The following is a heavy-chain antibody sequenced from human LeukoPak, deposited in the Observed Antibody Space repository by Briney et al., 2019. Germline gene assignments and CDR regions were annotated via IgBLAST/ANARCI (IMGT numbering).Heavy chain of an antibody. CDR2: IYDSGST. CDR1: GRSISSYY. CDR3: VRHLKRMDYGDYGPCFDY. J-gene: IGHJ4*02. Sequence: SETLSLTCTVSGRSISSYYWSWIRQPPGKGLEWIGYIYDSGSTNYNPSLKSRVTISADTSNNQFSLKLSSVTAAVTAVYYCVRHLKRMDYGDYGPCFDYWGQGTLVTVSS. D-gene: IGHD4-17*01. V-gene: IGHV4-59*08.